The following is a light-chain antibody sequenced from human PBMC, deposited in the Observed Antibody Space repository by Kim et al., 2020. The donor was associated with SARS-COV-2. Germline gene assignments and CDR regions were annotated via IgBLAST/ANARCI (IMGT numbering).Light chain of an antibody. CDR3: QSYDDDSWV. Sequence: GKTVTISCTRSSSSMTSDFVQWYQQRPGSSPIPVIYEDHKSPSGVPGRFSGSVDTSSNSVSLTISGRNDEDESDYYCQSYDDDSWVFGGGTQLTVL. J-gene: IGLJ3*02. V-gene: IGLV6-57*01. CDR2: EDH. CDR1: SSSMTSDF.